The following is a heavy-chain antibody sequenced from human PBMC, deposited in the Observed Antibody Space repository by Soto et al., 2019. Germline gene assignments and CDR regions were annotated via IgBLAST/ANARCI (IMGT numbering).Heavy chain of an antibody. Sequence: QVLLVQSGAEVKKPGASVKVSCKTSGYTFTSYDVNWVRQATGQGLEWMGWMNPNSGNTGYVQKFQGRVTMTRNTSIGTAYMELSSLRSEDTAVYYCARTYSSSSSYFYYYIDVWGKGTTVTVSS. CDR2: MNPNSGNT. CDR1: GYTFTSYD. D-gene: IGHD6-6*01. V-gene: IGHV1-8*01. CDR3: ARTYSSSSSYFYYYIDV. J-gene: IGHJ6*03.